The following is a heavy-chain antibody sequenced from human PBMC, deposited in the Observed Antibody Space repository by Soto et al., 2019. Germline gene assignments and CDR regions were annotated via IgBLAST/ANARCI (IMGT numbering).Heavy chain of an antibody. Sequence: QVQLVESGGGVVQPGRSLRLSCAASGFTFRNSGMHWVRQTPGKGLEWVSLVSFDGSDQYYADSVKGRFTISRDNLKNTLFLQMNNLRAEDTAVYYCARTIPGDSTGAFDYWGLGTLVTVSS. D-gene: IGHD2-21*02. J-gene: IGHJ4*02. CDR3: ARTIPGDSTGAFDY. V-gene: IGHV3-30*03. CDR1: GFTFRNSG. CDR2: VSFDGSDQ.